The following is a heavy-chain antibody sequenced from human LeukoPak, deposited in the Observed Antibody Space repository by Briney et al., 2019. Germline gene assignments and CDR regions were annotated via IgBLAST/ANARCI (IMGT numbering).Heavy chain of an antibody. J-gene: IGHJ3*02. D-gene: IGHD4-17*01. CDR3: ARKTTVYDAFDI. Sequence: SETLSLTCAVYGGSFSGYYWSWIRQPPGKGLEWIGEINHSGSTNYNPSLKSRVTISVDTSKNQFSLKLSSVTAADTAVYYCARKTTVYDAFDIWGQGTMVTVSS. CDR1: GGSFSGYY. CDR2: INHSGST. V-gene: IGHV4-34*01.